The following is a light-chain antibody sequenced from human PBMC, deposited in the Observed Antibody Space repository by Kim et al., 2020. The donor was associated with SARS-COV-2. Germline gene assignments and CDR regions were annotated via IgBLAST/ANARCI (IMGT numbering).Light chain of an antibody. J-gene: IGLJ3*02. V-gene: IGLV1-47*02. CDR1: SSNIGSNY. Sequence: QSVLTQPPSASGTPGQRVTISCSGSSSNIGSNYVFWYQQLPGTAPKLLIFDNNQRPSGVPDRFSGSRSGTSAPLAISGLRSEDEADYYCSAWDDSLSGPVFGGGTQLTVL. CDR2: DNN. CDR3: SAWDDSLSGPV.